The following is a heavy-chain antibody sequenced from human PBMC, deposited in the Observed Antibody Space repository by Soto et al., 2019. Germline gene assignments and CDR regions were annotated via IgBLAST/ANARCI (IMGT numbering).Heavy chain of an antibody. J-gene: IGHJ6*02. CDR2: ISYDGSNK. CDR3: AKDLVGRYCSGGSCYSPRYYYGMDV. CDR1: GFTFSSYG. D-gene: IGHD2-15*01. V-gene: IGHV3-30*18. Sequence: QVQLVESGGGVVQPGRSLRLSCAASGFTFSSYGMHWVRQAPGNGLEWVAVISYDGSNKYYADSVKGRFTISRDNSKNTLYLQMNSLRAEDTAVYYCAKDLVGRYCSGGSCYSPRYYYGMDVWGQGTTVNVSS.